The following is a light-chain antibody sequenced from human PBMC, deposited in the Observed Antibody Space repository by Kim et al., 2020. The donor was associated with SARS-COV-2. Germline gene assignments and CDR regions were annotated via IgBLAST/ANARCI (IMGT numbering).Light chain of an antibody. CDR3: GVWDDSLNGPV. CDR2: SYT. CDR1: SPNSGRKA. J-gene: IGLJ3*02. V-gene: IGLV1-44*01. Sequence: GQRVTSSGSGSSPNSGRKAVNWYQQHPGTAPKRLIYSYTQRPSGVPDRFSGSKSGTSASLAISGLQSEDEADYYCGVWDDSLNGPVFGGGTQLTVL.